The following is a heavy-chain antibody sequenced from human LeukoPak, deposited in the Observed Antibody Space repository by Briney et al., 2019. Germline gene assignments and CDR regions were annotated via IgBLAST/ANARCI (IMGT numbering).Heavy chain of an antibody. Sequence: PGGSLRLSCAASGFAFSDYYMSWIRQAPGKGLEWVSYISSSGSTIYYADSVKGRFTISRDNAKNSLYLQMNSLRAEDTAVYYCARDIIAVAGWEGNWFDPWGQGTLVTVSS. D-gene: IGHD6-19*01. CDR2: ISSSGSTI. CDR1: GFAFSDYY. J-gene: IGHJ5*02. V-gene: IGHV3-11*01. CDR3: ARDIIAVAGWEGNWFDP.